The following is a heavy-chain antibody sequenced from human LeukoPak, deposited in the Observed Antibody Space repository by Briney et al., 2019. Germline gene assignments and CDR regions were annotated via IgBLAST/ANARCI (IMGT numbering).Heavy chain of an antibody. CDR1: GFTFSSYW. V-gene: IGHV3-74*01. CDR2: INSDGSST. Sequence: GGSLRLSCAASGFTFSSYWMHWVRQAPGKGLVWVSRINSDGSSTSYADSVKGRFIISRDNAKNTLYLQMNSLRAEDTAVYYCARDEGSSWPLDYYYGMDVWGQGTTVTVPS. D-gene: IGHD6-13*01. CDR3: ARDEGSSWPLDYYYGMDV. J-gene: IGHJ6*02.